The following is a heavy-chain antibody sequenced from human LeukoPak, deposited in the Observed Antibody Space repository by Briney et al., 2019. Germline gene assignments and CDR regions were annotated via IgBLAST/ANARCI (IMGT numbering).Heavy chain of an antibody. CDR1: GLTFSREW. CDR2: IKNTADGGTI. D-gene: IGHD2-15*01. Sequence: GGSLRLSCAASGLTFSREWMGWVRQAPGKGLEWVGRIKNTADGGTIDYAAAVKGRFTIERDDSKKTLYLQMNSLKSEDTALYYCTSAKSLLRYWGQGTLVTVSS. CDR3: TSAKSLLRY. J-gene: IGHJ4*02. V-gene: IGHV3-15*01.